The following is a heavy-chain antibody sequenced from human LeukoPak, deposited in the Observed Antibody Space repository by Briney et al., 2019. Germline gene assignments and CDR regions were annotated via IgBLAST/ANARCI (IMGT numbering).Heavy chain of an antibody. V-gene: IGHV4-59*01. D-gene: IGHD6-19*01. Sequence: SETLSLTCTVSGGSISSYYWSWIRQPPGKGLEWIGYIYYSGSTNYNPSLKSRVTISVDTSKNQLSLKLSSVTAADSAVYYCARVTQQWLGYYFDYWGQGTLVTVSS. J-gene: IGHJ4*02. CDR1: GGSISSYY. CDR2: IYYSGST. CDR3: ARVTQQWLGYYFDY.